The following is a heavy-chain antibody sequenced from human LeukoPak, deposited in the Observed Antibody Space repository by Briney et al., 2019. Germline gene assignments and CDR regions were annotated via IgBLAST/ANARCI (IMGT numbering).Heavy chain of an antibody. CDR2: LYHTGST. CDR3: ARVETEGSSWYGVHYFDY. CDR1: GYYIDNGYY. J-gene: IGHJ4*02. Sequence: SETLSLTCTVSGYYIDNGYYWGWIRQPPGKGLEWIGSLYHTGSTYYTPSLKSRVTISVDTSKNQFSLKLTSVTAADTAVYYCARVETEGSSWYGVHYFDYWGQGTQVTVSS. D-gene: IGHD6-13*01. V-gene: IGHV4-38-2*02.